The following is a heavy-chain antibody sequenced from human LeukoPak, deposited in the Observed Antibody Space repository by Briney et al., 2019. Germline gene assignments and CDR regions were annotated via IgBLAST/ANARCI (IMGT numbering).Heavy chain of an antibody. D-gene: IGHD4/OR15-4a*01. CDR1: GFTFNTYS. CDR3: ARRAGAYSHPYDY. Sequence: GGSLRLSCAASGFTFNTYSMNWVRQAPGKGLEWISYISESSDTIYYADSVKGRFTISRDNSKNTLYLQMNSLRAEDTAVYYCARRAGAYSHPYDYWGQGTLVTVSS. CDR2: ISESSDTI. V-gene: IGHV3-48*01. J-gene: IGHJ4*02.